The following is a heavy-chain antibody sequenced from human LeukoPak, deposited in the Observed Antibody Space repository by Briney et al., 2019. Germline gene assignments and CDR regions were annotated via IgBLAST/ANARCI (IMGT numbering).Heavy chain of an antibody. V-gene: IGHV3-23*01. CDR2: ISDSGDS. CDR1: GFTFSSYD. Sequence: GGSLRLSCAASGFTFSSYDMSWFRQAPGKGLEWVSTISDSGDSYYADSVKGRFTISRDNSKNTLYLEMNSLRAEDTAVYYCARRGGYFDYWGQGTLVTVSS. CDR3: ARRGGYFDY. J-gene: IGHJ4*02. D-gene: IGHD3-10*01.